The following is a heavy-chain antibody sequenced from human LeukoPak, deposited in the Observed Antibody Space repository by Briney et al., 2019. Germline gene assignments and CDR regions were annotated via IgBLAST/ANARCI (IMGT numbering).Heavy chain of an antibody. Sequence: GGSLRLSCAASGFTVSSNYMSWVRQAPGKGLEWVSVIYSGGATYYTDSVKGRFTISRDNSKNTLYLQMNSLRAEDTAVYYCAELGITMIGGVWGKGTTVTISS. CDR3: AELGITMIGGV. CDR2: IYSGGAT. D-gene: IGHD3-10*02. CDR1: GFTVSSNY. J-gene: IGHJ6*04. V-gene: IGHV3-53*01.